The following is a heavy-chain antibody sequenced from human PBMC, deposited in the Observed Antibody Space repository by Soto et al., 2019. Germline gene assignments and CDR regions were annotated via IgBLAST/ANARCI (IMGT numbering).Heavy chain of an antibody. CDR2: ISYDGSNK. Sequence: PGGSLRLSCAASRFTLSSYAMHWVRQAPGKGLEWVAVISYDGSNKYYADSVKGRFTISRDNSKNTLYLQMNSLRAEDTAVYYCARDGYSSSSGVYYWGQGTLVTVSS. J-gene: IGHJ4*02. CDR1: RFTLSSYA. V-gene: IGHV3-30-3*01. D-gene: IGHD6-6*01. CDR3: ARDGYSSSSGVYY.